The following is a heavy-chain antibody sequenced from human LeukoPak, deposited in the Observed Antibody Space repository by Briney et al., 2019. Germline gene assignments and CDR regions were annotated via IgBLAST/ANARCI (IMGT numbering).Heavy chain of an antibody. Sequence: SVKVSCKASGGTFSSYAISGVRQAPGQGLEWMGGIIPILGTANYAQKFQGRVTTTADESTSTAYMELSSLRSEDAAVYYCARDGRSAFDIWGQGTMVTVSS. CDR1: GGTFSSYA. CDR3: ARDGRSAFDI. J-gene: IGHJ3*02. CDR2: IIPILGTA. D-gene: IGHD1-26*01. V-gene: IGHV1-69*13.